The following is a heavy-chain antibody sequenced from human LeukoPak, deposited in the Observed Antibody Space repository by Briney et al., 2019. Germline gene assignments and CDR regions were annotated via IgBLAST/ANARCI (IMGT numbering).Heavy chain of an antibody. CDR3: ATGGYDISTGFFLDY. D-gene: IGHD3-9*01. CDR1: GGSFNNYG. CDR2: IIPILDIT. J-gene: IGHJ4*02. V-gene: IGHV1-69*04. Sequence: ASVKVSCKASGGSFNNYGFSWVRQAPGQGLEWMGRIIPILDITNTAQKFRGRLTITADRSTSTAYKELNSLSSVDAAVYYCATGGYDISTGFFLDYWGQGALVTVSS.